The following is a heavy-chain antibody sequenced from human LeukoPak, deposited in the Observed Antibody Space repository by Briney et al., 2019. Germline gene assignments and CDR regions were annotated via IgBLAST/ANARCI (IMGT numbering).Heavy chain of an antibody. CDR3: VVANCGGDCSH. Sequence: GALRLSCEASGFTFRSYWMYWVRQAPGKGLVWVSRINSEGSSTSYADSVKGRFTISRDNAKNTLYLYMNSLRADDTAVYYCVVANCGGDCSHWGQGTLVTVSP. CDR2: INSEGSST. V-gene: IGHV3-74*01. D-gene: IGHD2-21*02. CDR1: GFTFRSYW. J-gene: IGHJ4*02.